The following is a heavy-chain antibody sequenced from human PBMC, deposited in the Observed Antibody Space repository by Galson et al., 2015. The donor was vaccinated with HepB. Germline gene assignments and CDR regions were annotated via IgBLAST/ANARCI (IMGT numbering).Heavy chain of an antibody. CDR1: GFTFDDYA. Sequence: SLRLSCAASGFTFDDYAMHWVRQAPGKGLEWVSGISWNSGSIGYADSVKGRFTISRDNAKNSLYLQMNSLRAEDTALYYCAKDRVGATNYHYGMDVWGQGTTVTVSS. V-gene: IGHV3-9*01. CDR3: AKDRVGATNYHYGMDV. CDR2: ISWNSGSI. D-gene: IGHD1-26*01. J-gene: IGHJ6*02.